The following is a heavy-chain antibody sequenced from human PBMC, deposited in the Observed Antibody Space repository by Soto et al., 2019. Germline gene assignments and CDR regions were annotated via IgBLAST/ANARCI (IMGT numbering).Heavy chain of an antibody. D-gene: IGHD5-12*01. J-gene: IGHJ6*02. Sequence: QVQLVQSGAEVKKPGASVKVSCKASGYTFTRSGISWVRQAPGQGLEWMGWISTYNGDTNYAQTFQGRVTMTTDTSTSTVYMDRGSLRSADTAVYYCPGKGVAPYYYSGMDVWGQGTRSPSP. CDR3: PGKGVAPYYYSGMDV. CDR1: GYTFTRSG. V-gene: IGHV1-18*01. CDR2: ISTYNGDT.